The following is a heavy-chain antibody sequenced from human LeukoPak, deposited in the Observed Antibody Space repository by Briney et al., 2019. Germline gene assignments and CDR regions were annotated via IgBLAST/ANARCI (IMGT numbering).Heavy chain of an antibody. CDR3: ARALASDGSGSYHY. CDR1: GFTFRSHG. V-gene: IGHV4-34*01. D-gene: IGHD3-10*01. J-gene: IGHJ4*02. CDR2: IDNRGDR. Sequence: PGGSLRLSCAASGFTFRSHGMHWVRQAPGKGLEWIGEIDNRGDRNHNPSLKSRVSISLDTSKNQFSLKLSSVTAADTAVYYCARALASDGSGSYHYWGQGTLVTVSS.